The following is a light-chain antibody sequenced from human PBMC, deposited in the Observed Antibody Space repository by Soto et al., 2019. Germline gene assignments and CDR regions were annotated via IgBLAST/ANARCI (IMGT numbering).Light chain of an antibody. CDR2: GAS. CDR1: QSVSSSY. Sequence: EIVLTQSPGTLSLSPGERATLSCRASQSVSSSYLAWYQQKPGQAPRLLIYGASSRATGIPDTFSGSGSGPDFTLTISRLEPEDFAVYYCQHYGSSPWTFGQGTKVEIK. J-gene: IGKJ1*01. CDR3: QHYGSSPWT. V-gene: IGKV3-20*01.